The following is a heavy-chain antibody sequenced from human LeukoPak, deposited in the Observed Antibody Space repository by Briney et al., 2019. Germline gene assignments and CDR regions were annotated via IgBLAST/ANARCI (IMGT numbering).Heavy chain of an antibody. V-gene: IGHV1-18*01. CDR1: GYTFTSYG. Sequence: ASVKVSCKASGYTFTSYGISWVRQAPGQGLEWMGWISAYNGNTNYAQKLQGRVTMTTDTSTSTAYMELWSLRSDDTAVYYCARSPGPYYYYGMDVWGQGTTVTVSS. CDR2: ISAYNGNT. CDR3: ARSPGPYYYYGMDV. J-gene: IGHJ6*02.